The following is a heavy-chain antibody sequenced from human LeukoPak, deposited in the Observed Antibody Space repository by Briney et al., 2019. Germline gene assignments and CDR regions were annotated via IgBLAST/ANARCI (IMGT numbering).Heavy chain of an antibody. J-gene: IGHJ4*02. Sequence: SETLSLTCTVSGGSISSSSYYWGWIRQPPGKGLEWIGSIYYSGSTYYNPSLKSRVTMSVDTSKNQFSLKLSSVTAADTAVYYCARSPHTRTTVTTFDYWGQGTLVTVSS. CDR3: ARSPHTRTTVTTFDY. V-gene: IGHV4-39*07. D-gene: IGHD4-17*01. CDR1: GGSISSSSYY. CDR2: IYYSGST.